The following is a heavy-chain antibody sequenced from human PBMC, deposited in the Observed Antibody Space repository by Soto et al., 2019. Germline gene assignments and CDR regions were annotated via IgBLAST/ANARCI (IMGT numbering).Heavy chain of an antibody. CDR2: IYYSGST. CDR3: ARDRPPSPDSSGYYRNYGMDV. CDR1: GGSISSGDYY. D-gene: IGHD3-22*01. J-gene: IGHJ6*02. Sequence: SETLSLTCTVSGGSISSGDYYWSWIRQPPGKGLEWIGYIYYSGSTYYNPSLKSRVTISVDTSKNQFSLKLSSVTAADTAVYYCARDRPPSPDSSGYYRNYGMDVWGQGTTVTVSS. V-gene: IGHV4-30-4*01.